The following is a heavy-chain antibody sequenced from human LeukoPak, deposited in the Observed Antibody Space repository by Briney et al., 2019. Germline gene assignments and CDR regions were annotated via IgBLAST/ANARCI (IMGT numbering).Heavy chain of an antibody. V-gene: IGHV4-30-4*08. CDR1: GGSISSGDYY. D-gene: IGHD6-13*01. Sequence: SQTLSLTCTVSGGSISSGDYYWSWIRQPPGKGLEWIGEINHSGSTNYNPSLKSRVTISVDTSKNQFSLKLSSVTAADTAVYYCARHLSNSSSWYCFDYWGQGTLVTVSS. CDR3: ARHLSNSSSWYCFDY. CDR2: INHSGST. J-gene: IGHJ4*02.